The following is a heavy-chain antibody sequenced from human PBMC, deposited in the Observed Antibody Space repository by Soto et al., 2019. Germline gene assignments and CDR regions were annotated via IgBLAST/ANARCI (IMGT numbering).Heavy chain of an antibody. V-gene: IGHV1-69*01. Sequence: HVQLVQSGAEVKRPGSSVKVSCKASGDMFRNSAFTWVRQVPGQGLDWMGVIIPLFRKTNVAQKFQGRVTLTADESTSSLYMEVSSLTSEDTAVYYCARARLSNGDPNIYFFYGLDVWGQGTTITVSS. D-gene: IGHD6-6*01. CDR1: GDMFRNSA. CDR3: ARARLSNGDPNIYFFYGLDV. CDR2: IIPLFRKT. J-gene: IGHJ6*02.